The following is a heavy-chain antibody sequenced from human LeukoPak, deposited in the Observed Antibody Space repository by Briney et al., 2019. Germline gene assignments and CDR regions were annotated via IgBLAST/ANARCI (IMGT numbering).Heavy chain of an antibody. CDR1: GFTFSSYA. D-gene: IGHD6-19*01. Sequence: PGGSLRLSYAASGFTFSSYAMSWVRQAPGKGLEWVSAISGSGGSTHYADSVKGRFTISRDNSKNTLYLQMNSLRAEDTAVYYCAKYKFGYSSGWYTWFDPWGQGTLVTVSS. CDR2: ISGSGGST. V-gene: IGHV3-23*01. CDR3: AKYKFGYSSGWYTWFDP. J-gene: IGHJ5*02.